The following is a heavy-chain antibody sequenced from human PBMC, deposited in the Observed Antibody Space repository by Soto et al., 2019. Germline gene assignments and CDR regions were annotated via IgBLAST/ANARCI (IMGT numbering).Heavy chain of an antibody. CDR3: TRDGSRDSSARGWFDP. D-gene: IGHD6-13*01. J-gene: IGHJ5*02. CDR1: GFTFRSFT. V-gene: IGHV3-21*01. Sequence: GGSLRLSCAASGFTFRSFTMNWVRQAPGKGLEWVSTISSSSAYIYYTDALRGRFTISRDNAKNSLHLQMNSLRAEDTAVYYCTRDGSRDSSARGWFDPWGPGTLVTVSS. CDR2: ISSSSAYI.